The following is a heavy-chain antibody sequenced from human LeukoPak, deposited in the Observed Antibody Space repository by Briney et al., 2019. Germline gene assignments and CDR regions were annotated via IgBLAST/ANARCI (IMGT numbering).Heavy chain of an antibody. CDR3: AREKVIQGRNWFDP. V-gene: IGHV3-11*01. J-gene: IGHJ5*02. D-gene: IGHD3-10*01. CDR2: ISSSGSTI. CDR1: GFTFSDYY. Sequence: PGGSLRLSCAASGFTFSDYYMSWIRQAPGKGLEWVSYISSSGSTIYYADSVKGRFTISRDNAKNSLYLQMNSLRAEDTAVYYRAREKVIQGRNWFDPWGQGTLVTVSS.